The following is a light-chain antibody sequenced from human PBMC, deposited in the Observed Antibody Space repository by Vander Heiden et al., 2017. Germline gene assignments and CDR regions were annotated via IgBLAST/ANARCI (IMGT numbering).Light chain of an antibody. CDR3: QQAHSTPLT. Sequence: DIQMTQSPSSVSASVGDRVTNTCRASQAISSWGAWYQHKPWKAPKLLIYTASTLQSGVPSRFSGSGSGTEFTLTISSLQPEDFATYFCQQAHSTPLTFGAGTKVEIK. J-gene: IGKJ4*01. V-gene: IGKV1-12*01. CDR2: TAS. CDR1: QAISSW.